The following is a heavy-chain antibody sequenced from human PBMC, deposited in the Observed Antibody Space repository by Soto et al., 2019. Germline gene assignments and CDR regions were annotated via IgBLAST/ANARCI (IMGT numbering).Heavy chain of an antibody. CDR3: ARGYCSGGSCFSAMYY. V-gene: IGHV1-69*01. CDR1: GGTFSSYA. CDR2: IIPIFGTA. J-gene: IGHJ4*02. D-gene: IGHD2-15*01. Sequence: QVQLVQSGAEVKKPGSSVKVSCKASGGTFSSYAISWVRQAPGQGLEWMGGIIPIFGTANYAQKFQGRVTITADESRSTAYMELSSLRSEDTAVYYCARGYCSGGSCFSAMYYWGQGTLVTDSS.